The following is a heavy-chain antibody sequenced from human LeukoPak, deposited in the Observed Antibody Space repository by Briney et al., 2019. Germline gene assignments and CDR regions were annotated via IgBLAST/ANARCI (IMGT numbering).Heavy chain of an antibody. CDR3: ARDQGRIQLWLRRGYYFDY. Sequence: SETLSLTCTVSGGSISSSSYYWGWIRQPPGKGLEWIGSIYYSGSTYYNPSLKSRVTISVDTSKNQFSLKLSSVTAADTAVYYCARDQGRIQLWLRRGYYFDYWGQGTLVTVSS. V-gene: IGHV4-39*07. CDR2: IYYSGST. D-gene: IGHD5-18*01. CDR1: GGSISSSSYY. J-gene: IGHJ4*02.